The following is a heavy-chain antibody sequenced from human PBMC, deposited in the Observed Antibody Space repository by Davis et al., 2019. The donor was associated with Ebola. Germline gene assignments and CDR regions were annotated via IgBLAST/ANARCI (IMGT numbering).Heavy chain of an antibody. CDR1: GFTFSSYS. J-gene: IGHJ6*04. CDR3: ARDIAVAGILYYYGMDV. D-gene: IGHD6-19*01. Sequence: GESLKISCAASGFTFSSYSMNWVRQAPGKGLEWVSSISSSSSYIYYADSVKGRFTISRDNAKNSLYLQMNSLRAEDTAVYYCARDIAVAGILYYYGMDVWGKGTTVTVSS. CDR2: ISSSSSYI. V-gene: IGHV3-21*01.